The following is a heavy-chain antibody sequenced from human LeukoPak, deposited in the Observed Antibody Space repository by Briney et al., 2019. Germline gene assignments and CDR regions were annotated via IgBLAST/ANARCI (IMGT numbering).Heavy chain of an antibody. CDR3: ARGLLYSGYIDAFDI. J-gene: IGHJ3*02. CDR2: ISGSDKTT. Sequence: PGGSLRLSCAASGFTLSDYYMSWIRQAPGKGLEWISYISGSDKTTYYADSVKGRFTIPRDNAKNSLYLQMNSLRAEDTAVYYCARGLLYSGYIDAFDIWGQGTMVTVSS. CDR1: GFTLSDYY. D-gene: IGHD5-12*01. V-gene: IGHV3-11*01.